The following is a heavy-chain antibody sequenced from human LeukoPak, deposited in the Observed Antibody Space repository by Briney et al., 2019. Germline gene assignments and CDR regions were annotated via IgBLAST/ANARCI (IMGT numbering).Heavy chain of an antibody. J-gene: IGHJ4*02. D-gene: IGHD1-26*01. V-gene: IGHV4-34*01. Sequence: RSETLSLTCAVYGGSFSGHYWSWIRQPPGKGLEWIGEINHSGSTNYNPSLKSRVTISVDTSKNQFSLKLSSVTAADTAVYYCARRGSWRVYWGQGTLVTVSS. CDR3: ARRGSWRVY. CDR1: GGSFSGHY. CDR2: INHSGST.